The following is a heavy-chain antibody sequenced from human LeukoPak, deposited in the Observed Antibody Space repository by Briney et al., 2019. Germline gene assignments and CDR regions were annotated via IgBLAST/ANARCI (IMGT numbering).Heavy chain of an antibody. CDR2: IYTSGST. CDR1: GGSISSYY. Sequence: ASETLSLTCTVSGGSISSYYWSWIRQPAGKGLEWIGRIYTSGSTNYNPSLKSRATMSVDTSKNQFSLKLSSVTAADTAVYYCARGRVRYCSSTSCSSFFDYWGQGTLVTVSS. CDR3: ARGRVRYCSSTSCSSFFDY. J-gene: IGHJ4*02. D-gene: IGHD2-2*01. V-gene: IGHV4-4*07.